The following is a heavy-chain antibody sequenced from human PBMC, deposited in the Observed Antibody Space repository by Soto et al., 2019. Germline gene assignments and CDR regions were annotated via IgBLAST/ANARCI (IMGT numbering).Heavy chain of an antibody. J-gene: IGHJ4*02. D-gene: IGHD2-15*01. CDR3: ARSVAPYYFDY. V-gene: IGHV1-3*01. Sequence: QVQLVQSGAEVKKPGASVKVSCKASGYTFTSYAMHWVRQAPGQRLEWMGWINAGNGNTKYSQKFQGRVAITRDTSASTAYMELSSLRSEDTAAYYCARSVAPYYFDYWGQGTLVTVSS. CDR2: INAGNGNT. CDR1: GYTFTSYA.